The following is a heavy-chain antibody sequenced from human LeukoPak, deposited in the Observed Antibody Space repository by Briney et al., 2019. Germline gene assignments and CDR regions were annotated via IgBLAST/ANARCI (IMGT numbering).Heavy chain of an antibody. Sequence: SETLSLTCTVSGYSISSGYYWGWIRQPPGKGLEWIGSIYHSGSTYYNPSLKSRVTISVDTSKNQFSLKLSSVTAADTAVYYCARAVVRSYYFDYWGQGTLVTVSS. J-gene: IGHJ4*02. V-gene: IGHV4-38-2*02. CDR2: IYHSGST. CDR1: GYSISSGYY. D-gene: IGHD4-23*01. CDR3: ARAVVRSYYFDY.